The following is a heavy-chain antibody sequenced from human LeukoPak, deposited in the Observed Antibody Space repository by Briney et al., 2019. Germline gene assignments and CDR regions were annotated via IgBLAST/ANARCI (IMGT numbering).Heavy chain of an antibody. CDR2: INPSGGST. CDR3: ARDRGYCSSTSSYGGEGYFDY. Sequence: ASVKVSCKASGYTFTSYYMHWVRQAPGQGLEWMGIINPSGGSTSYAQKFQGRVTMTRDTSTSTVYMELSSLRSEDTAVYYCARDRGYCSSTSSYGGEGYFDYWGQGTLVTVSS. CDR1: GYTFTSYY. V-gene: IGHV1-46*01. D-gene: IGHD2-2*01. J-gene: IGHJ4*02.